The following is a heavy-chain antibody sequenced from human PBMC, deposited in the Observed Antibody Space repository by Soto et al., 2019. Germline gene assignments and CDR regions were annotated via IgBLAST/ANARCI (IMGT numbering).Heavy chain of an antibody. V-gene: IGHV4-39*01. CDR2: IYYSGST. CDR3: ARETLDYYDSSGWHAFDI. D-gene: IGHD3-22*01. J-gene: IGHJ3*02. CDR1: GGSISSSSYY. Sequence: SETLSLTCTVSGGSISSSSYYWGWIRQPPGKGLEWIGSIYYSGSTYYNPSLKSRVTISVDTSKNQFSLKLSSVTAADTAVYYCARETLDYYDSSGWHAFDIWGQGTMVTVSS.